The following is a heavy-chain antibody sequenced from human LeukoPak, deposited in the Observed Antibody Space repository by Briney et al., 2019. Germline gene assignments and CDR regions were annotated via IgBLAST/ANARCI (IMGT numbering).Heavy chain of an antibody. J-gene: IGHJ4*02. CDR1: GGSISSYY. D-gene: IGHD3-3*01. Sequence: SETLSLTCTGSGGSISSYYWSWIRQPPGKGLEWVGYIYYSGSTNYNPSLKSRVTISVDTSKNQFSLKLSSVTAADTAVYYCARAPTIFGVVIFYFDYWGQGTLVTVSS. V-gene: IGHV4-59*01. CDR3: ARAPTIFGVVIFYFDY. CDR2: IYYSGST.